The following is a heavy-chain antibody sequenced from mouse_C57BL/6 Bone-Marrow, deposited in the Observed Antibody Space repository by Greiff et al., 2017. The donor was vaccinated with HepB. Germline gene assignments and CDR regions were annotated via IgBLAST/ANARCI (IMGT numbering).Heavy chain of an antibody. CDR3: ARRRGLDYFDY. CDR1: GFTFSDYY. CDR2: ISNGGGST. V-gene: IGHV5-12*01. J-gene: IGHJ2*01. Sequence: EVQRVESGGGLVQPGGSLKLSCAASGFTFSDYYMYWVRQTPEKRLEWVAYISNGGGSTYYPDTVKGRFTISRDNAKNTLYLQMSRLKSEDTAMYYCARRRGLDYFDYGGQGTTLTVSS. D-gene: IGHD2-2*01.